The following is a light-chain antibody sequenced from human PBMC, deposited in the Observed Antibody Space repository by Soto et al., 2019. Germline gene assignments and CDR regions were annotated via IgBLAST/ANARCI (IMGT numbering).Light chain of an antibody. Sequence: QSALTQPASVSGSPGQSITISCTGTSSDVGGYNYVSWYQQHPGKAPKVMIYDVSNRPSGVSNRFSGSKSGSTASLTISGLQAEDEADYYCSSYTSSSLYVFGTGTKLTVL. CDR2: DVS. J-gene: IGLJ1*01. V-gene: IGLV2-14*01. CDR1: SSDVGGYNY. CDR3: SSYTSSSLYV.